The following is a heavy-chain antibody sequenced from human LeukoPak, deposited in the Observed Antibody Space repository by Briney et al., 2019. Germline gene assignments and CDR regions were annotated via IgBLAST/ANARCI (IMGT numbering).Heavy chain of an antibody. CDR3: ARLTSIAAATFDY. J-gene: IGHJ4*02. CDR2: IYYSGST. Sequence: SETLSLTCTVSGGSTSGYYWSWIRQPPGKGLEWIAYIYYSGSTNYNPSLKSRATISVDTSKNQFSLKLSSVTATDTAVYYCARLTSIAAATFDYWGQGTLVTVSS. V-gene: IGHV4-59*01. CDR1: GGSTSGYY. D-gene: IGHD6-13*01.